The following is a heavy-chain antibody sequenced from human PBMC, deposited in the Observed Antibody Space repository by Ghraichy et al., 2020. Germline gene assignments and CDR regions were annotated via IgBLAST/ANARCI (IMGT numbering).Heavy chain of an antibody. CDR3: ARRRPAAGTQFDY. V-gene: IGHV4-4*09. CDR1: GASINSYY. D-gene: IGHD6-13*01. Sequence: SETLSLTCNVSGASINSYYWSWIRQPPGRELEWIGYIYTSGSAKYNPSLKSRVTISVDTSKNQFSLHLTSVTAIDTAVYYCARRRPAAGTQFDYWGHGTLVTVSS. CDR2: IYTSGSA. J-gene: IGHJ5*01.